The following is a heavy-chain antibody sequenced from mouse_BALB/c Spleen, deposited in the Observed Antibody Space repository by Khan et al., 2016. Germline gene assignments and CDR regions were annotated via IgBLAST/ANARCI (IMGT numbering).Heavy chain of an antibody. Sequence: QIQLVQSGPELKKPGETVKISCRASGYTFTDFSMHWVKQTPGKGLKWMGWINTETGEPAYADDFKGRFAFSLETSASPAYLQINNLNNEDTATCFYAIIYYDRSLFDLWGAGTTVTVSS. D-gene: IGHD1-1*01. J-gene: IGHJ1*01. V-gene: IGHV9-2-1*01. CDR3: AIIYYDRSLFDL. CDR2: INTETGEP. CDR1: GYTFTDFS.